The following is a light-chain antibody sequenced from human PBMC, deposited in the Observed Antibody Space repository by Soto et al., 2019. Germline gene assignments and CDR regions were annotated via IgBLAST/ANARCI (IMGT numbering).Light chain of an antibody. J-gene: IGKJ3*01. CDR3: LQYDTYPRT. CDR1: QSLSRTY. CDR2: GAS. Sequence: EIVLTQSPGTLSLSPGERATLSCRASQSLSRTYLAWYQQRPGQAPRLLIYGASSRATGIPDRFSGSGSGTDFTLTINSLQPEDFATYYCLQYDTYPRTFGPGTKVDIK. V-gene: IGKV3-20*01.